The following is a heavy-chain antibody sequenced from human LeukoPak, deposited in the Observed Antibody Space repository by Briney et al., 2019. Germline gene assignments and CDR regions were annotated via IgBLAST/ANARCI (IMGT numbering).Heavy chain of an antibody. V-gene: IGHV3-30*02. CDR3: AKDPGAAAENNYYGMDV. CDR1: GFSFSNSG. D-gene: IGHD6-13*01. J-gene: IGHJ6*02. CDR2: IGQDGTTK. Sequence: GGSLRLSCAASGFSFSNSGMHWVRQAPGKGLEWVAFIGQDGTTKYYVDSVKGRFTIPGDNPKKMAYLQMNNLRAEDTAIYYCAKDPGAAAENNYYGMDVWGQGTTVTVSS.